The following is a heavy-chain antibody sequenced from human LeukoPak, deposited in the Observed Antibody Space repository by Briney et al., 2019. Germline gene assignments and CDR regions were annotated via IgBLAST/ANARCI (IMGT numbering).Heavy chain of an antibody. Sequence: SVKVSCKASGGTFSSYAISWVRQAPGQGLEWMGRIIPIFGIANYAQKFQGRVTITADKSTSTAYMELSSLRSEDTAVYYCARAARGGSLIAAAVTGYYYYGMDVWGQRTTVTVSS. CDR3: ARAARGGSLIAAAVTGYYYYGMDV. CDR2: IIPIFGIA. CDR1: GGTFSSYA. J-gene: IGHJ6*02. D-gene: IGHD6-13*01. V-gene: IGHV1-69*04.